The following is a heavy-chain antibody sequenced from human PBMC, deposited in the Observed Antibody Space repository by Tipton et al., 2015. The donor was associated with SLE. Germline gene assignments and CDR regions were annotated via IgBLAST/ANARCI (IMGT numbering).Heavy chain of an antibody. D-gene: IGHD5-24*01. CDR1: GGSITSGSNYY. CDR2: FSSSGGT. J-gene: IGHJ3*02. V-gene: IGHV4-61*09. CDR3: ARVGLITPDAFDI. Sequence: LRLSCSVSGGSITSGSNYYWTWIRQPAGKGLEWIGHFSSSGGTNYNTSLKSRVTISADTSKNEISLKMTSVTAADTAVYYCARVGLITPDAFDIWGEGTMVTVSS.